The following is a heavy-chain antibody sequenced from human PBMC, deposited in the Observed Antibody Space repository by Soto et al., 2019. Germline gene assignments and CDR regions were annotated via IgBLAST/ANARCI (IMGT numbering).Heavy chain of an antibody. Sequence: SVKVSCKASGFTFTSSAMQWVRQARGQRLEWIGWIVVGSGNTNYAQKFQERVTITRDMSTSTAYMELSSLRSEDTAVYYCAAVPYGSGSYAAFDIWGQGTMVTVSS. CDR2: IVVGSGNT. V-gene: IGHV1-58*02. D-gene: IGHD3-10*01. J-gene: IGHJ3*02. CDR3: AAVPYGSGSYAAFDI. CDR1: GFTFTSSA.